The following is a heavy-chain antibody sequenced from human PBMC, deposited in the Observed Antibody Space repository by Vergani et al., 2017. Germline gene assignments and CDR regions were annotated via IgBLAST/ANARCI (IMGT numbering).Heavy chain of an antibody. Sequence: QVQLVESGGGVVQPGRSLRLSCAASGFTFSSYGMHWVRQAPGKGLEWVAVISYDGSNKYYADSVKGRFTISRDNSKNTLYLQMNSLRAEDTAVYYCAKAFMEWEQRQVLDYWGQGTLVTVSS. J-gene: IGHJ4*02. CDR2: ISYDGSNK. V-gene: IGHV3-30*18. CDR1: GFTFSSYG. D-gene: IGHD3-3*01. CDR3: AKAFMEWEQRQVLDY.